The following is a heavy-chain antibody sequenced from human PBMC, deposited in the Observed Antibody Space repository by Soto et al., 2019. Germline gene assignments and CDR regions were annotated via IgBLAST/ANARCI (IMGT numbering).Heavy chain of an antibody. CDR2: IYYSGST. Sequence: SETLSLTCTVSGGSISSSSYYWGWIRQPPGKGLEWIGSIYYSGSTYYNPSLKSRVTISVDTSKNQFSLKLSSVTAADTAVYYFSRHKYHRRGLPAHWGQGTLVPGSS. J-gene: IGHJ1*01. V-gene: IGHV4-39*01. D-gene: IGHD3-22*01. CDR1: GGSISSSSYY. CDR3: SRHKYHRRGLPAH.